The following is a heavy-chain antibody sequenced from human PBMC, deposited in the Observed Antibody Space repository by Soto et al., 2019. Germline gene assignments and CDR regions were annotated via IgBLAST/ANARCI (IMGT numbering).Heavy chain of an antibody. J-gene: IGHJ4*02. V-gene: IGHV5-51*01. CDR1: GYTFTSYW. D-gene: IGHD3-9*01. Sequence: GESLKISCKASGYTFTSYWIGWVRQMPGKGLEWMGFIYPGDSDARYSPSFEGQVTISVDKSINTAYLRWNSLKASDTAIYYWARQPDYNLLTGYLYHFEYWGQGTTVIVSS. CDR3: ARQPDYNLLTGYLYHFEY. CDR2: IYPGDSDA.